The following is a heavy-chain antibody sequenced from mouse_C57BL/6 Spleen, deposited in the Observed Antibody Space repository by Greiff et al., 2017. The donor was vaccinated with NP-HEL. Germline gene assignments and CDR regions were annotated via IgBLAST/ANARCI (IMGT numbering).Heavy chain of an antibody. CDR1: GYTFTDYE. V-gene: IGHV1-15*01. Sequence: QVHVKQSGAELVRPGASVTLSCKASGYTFTDYEMHWVKQTPVHGLEWIGAIDPETGGTAYNQKFKGKAILTADKSSSTAYMELRSLTSEDSAVYYCTSYGNFDYWGQGTTLTVSS. J-gene: IGHJ2*01. D-gene: IGHD2-1*01. CDR2: IDPETGGT. CDR3: TSYGNFDY.